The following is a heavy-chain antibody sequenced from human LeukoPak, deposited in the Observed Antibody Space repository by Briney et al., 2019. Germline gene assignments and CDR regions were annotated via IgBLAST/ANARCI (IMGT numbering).Heavy chain of an antibody. Sequence: ASVKVSCKASGYTFTSYYMHWVRQAPGQGLEWMGIINPSGGSTSYAQKFQGRVTMTRDTSTSTVYMELSSLRSEDTAVYYCARGPTSIAARRLAEYFQHWGQGTLVTVSP. CDR3: ARGPTSIAARRLAEYFQH. CDR1: GYTFTSYY. J-gene: IGHJ1*01. CDR2: INPSGGST. V-gene: IGHV1-46*01. D-gene: IGHD6-6*01.